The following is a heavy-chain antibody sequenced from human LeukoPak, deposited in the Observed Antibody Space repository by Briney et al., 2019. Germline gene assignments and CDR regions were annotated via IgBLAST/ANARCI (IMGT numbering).Heavy chain of an antibody. J-gene: IGHJ6*02. Sequence: GGSLRLSCAASGFTFSSYAMHWVRQAPGKGLEWVAVISYDGSNKYYADSVKGRFTISRDNSKNTLYLQMNSLRAEDTAVYYCARDRGDGRYGMDVWGQGTTVTVSS. V-gene: IGHV3-30-3*01. CDR3: ARDRGDGRYGMDV. CDR1: GFTFSSYA. D-gene: IGHD3-10*01. CDR2: ISYDGSNK.